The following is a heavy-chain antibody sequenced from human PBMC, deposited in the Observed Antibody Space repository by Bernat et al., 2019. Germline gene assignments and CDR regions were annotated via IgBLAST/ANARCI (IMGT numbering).Heavy chain of an antibody. CDR2: TNIKTGGR. J-gene: IGHJ4*02. Sequence: QVQLVQSGAEVKKPGASVKVSCKASGYTFTVYHLHWVRQAPGQGLEWMGWTNIKTGGRNYAQKFQGRVTMTRDTSISTAYMELSRLTSDDTAVYYCARDGRTFDLDYWGQGTLVTVSS. D-gene: IGHD3-10*01. V-gene: IGHV1-2*02. CDR1: GYTFTVYH. CDR3: ARDGRTFDLDY.